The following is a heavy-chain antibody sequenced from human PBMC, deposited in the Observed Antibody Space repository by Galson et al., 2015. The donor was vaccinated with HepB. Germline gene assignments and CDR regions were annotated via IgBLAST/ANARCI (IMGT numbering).Heavy chain of an antibody. CDR3: ARNTPSSGYHGLHY. Sequence: LRLSCAASGFTFSNYGMHWVRQAPGKGLEWVAYIRYDGSVKYYGDSVKGRFAISRDNSENTLYLQMNSLRAEDTAVYCCARNTPSSGYHGLHYGGQGTLVTVSS. CDR1: GFTFSNYG. CDR2: IRYDGSVK. J-gene: IGHJ4*02. D-gene: IGHD5-12*01. V-gene: IGHV3-30*02.